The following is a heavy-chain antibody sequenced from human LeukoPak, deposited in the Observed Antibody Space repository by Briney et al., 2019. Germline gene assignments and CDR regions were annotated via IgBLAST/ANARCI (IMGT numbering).Heavy chain of an antibody. D-gene: IGHD3-22*01. Sequence: PGGSLRLSCAASGFTFSSYWMHWVRQAPGKGLVSVSHIKSDGSEINYADSVKGRFTISRDNAKNTLYLQMNSLRAEDTAVYYCARGEGYYDTYHPVRDWGQGTLVTVSS. J-gene: IGHJ4*02. V-gene: IGHV3-74*01. CDR3: ARGEGYYDTYHPVRD. CDR1: GFTFSSYW. CDR2: IKSDGSEI.